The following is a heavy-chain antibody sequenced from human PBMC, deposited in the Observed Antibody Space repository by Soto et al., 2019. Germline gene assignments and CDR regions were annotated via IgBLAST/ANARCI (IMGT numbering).Heavy chain of an antibody. Sequence: PGGSLRLSGAGSGFRFSTYWVGWVRQAPGKRLEWVANIRQDGTERSYADSVKGRFTISRDNAKNSLYLQMDSLGADDTAVYYCVRENYFDYWGQGTLVTVSS. J-gene: IGHJ4*02. V-gene: IGHV3-7*01. CDR3: VRENYFDY. CDR2: IRQDGTER. CDR1: GFRFSTYW.